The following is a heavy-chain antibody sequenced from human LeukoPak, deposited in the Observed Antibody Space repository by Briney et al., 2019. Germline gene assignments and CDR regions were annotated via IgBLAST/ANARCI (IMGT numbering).Heavy chain of an antibody. J-gene: IGHJ4*02. CDR1: GGSISSYY. D-gene: IGHD3-3*01. CDR3: ARRYDFSAPFDY. CDR2: IYYSGST. Sequence: SETLSLTCTVSGGSISSYYWGWIRQPPGKGLEWIGSIYYSGSTYYNPSLKSRVTISVDTSKNQFSLKLSSVTAADTAVYYCARRYDFSAPFDYWGQGTLVTVSS. V-gene: IGHV4-39*01.